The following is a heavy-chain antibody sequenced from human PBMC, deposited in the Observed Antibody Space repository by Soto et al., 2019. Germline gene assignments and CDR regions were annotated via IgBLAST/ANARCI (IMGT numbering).Heavy chain of an antibody. Sequence: GASVKVSCKASGYTFTSYGISWVRQAPGQGLEWMGWISAYNGNTNYAQKLQGRVTMTTDTSTSTAYMELRSLRSDDTAVYYCARDYQSGWLVNNWFDPWGQGTLVTVSS. V-gene: IGHV1-18*04. D-gene: IGHD6-19*01. CDR1: GYTFTSYG. J-gene: IGHJ5*02. CDR2: ISAYNGNT. CDR3: ARDYQSGWLVNNWFDP.